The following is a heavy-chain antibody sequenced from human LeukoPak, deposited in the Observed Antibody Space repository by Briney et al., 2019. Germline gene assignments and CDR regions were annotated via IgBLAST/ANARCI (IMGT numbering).Heavy chain of an antibody. CDR2: IIPIFGTA. J-gene: IGHJ4*02. CDR1: GYTLTELS. V-gene: IGHV1-69*05. CDR3: AREVRSGSYPTDY. D-gene: IGHD1-26*01. Sequence: SVKVSCKVSGYTLTELSMHWVRQAPGKGLEWMGRIIPIFGTANYAQKFQGRVTITTDESTSTAYMELSSLRSEDTAVYYCAREVRSGSYPTDYWGQGTLVTVSS.